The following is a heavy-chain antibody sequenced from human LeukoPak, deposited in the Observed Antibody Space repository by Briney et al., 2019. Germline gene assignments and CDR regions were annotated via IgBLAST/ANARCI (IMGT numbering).Heavy chain of an antibody. D-gene: IGHD3-22*01. CDR2: INPNSGGT. CDR1: GYTFTGYY. CDR3: ARDPITMIVGDAFDI. Sequence: GASVKVSCMASGYTFTGYYMHWVRQAPGQGLEWMGWINPNSGGTNYAQKFQGRVTMTRDTSISTAYMELSRLRSDDTAVYYCARDPITMIVGDAFDIWGQGTMVTVSS. J-gene: IGHJ3*02. V-gene: IGHV1-2*02.